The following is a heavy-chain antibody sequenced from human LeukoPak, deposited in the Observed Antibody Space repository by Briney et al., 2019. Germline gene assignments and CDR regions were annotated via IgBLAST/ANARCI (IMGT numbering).Heavy chain of an antibody. V-gene: IGHV3-23*01. D-gene: IGHD1-26*01. CDR2: ISGSGGST. J-gene: IGHJ4*02. CDR3: ARRGSYYEADY. Sequence: PGGSLRLSCAASGFTFSSYAMSWVRQAPGKGLEWVSGISGSGGSTHYADSVVGRFTISRDNSRSTLYLQVNSLRADDTAVYYCARRGSYYEADYWGQGTLVTVSS. CDR1: GFTFSSYA.